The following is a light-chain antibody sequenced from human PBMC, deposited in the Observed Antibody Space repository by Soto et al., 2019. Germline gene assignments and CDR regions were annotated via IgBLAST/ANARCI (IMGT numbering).Light chain of an antibody. CDR3: CSYGGGNNFYV. CDR1: SSYIGTYDY. CDR2: EFS. Sequence: QSVLTQPLSAAGSPGQSVTISCTGTSSYIGTYDYVSWYQHLPDKAPKLIIYEFSKRPSGVPHRCSGSNSGNTASLTVSGLQAEDEGDYSCCSYGGGNNFYVFGTGTKVTVL. J-gene: IGLJ1*01. V-gene: IGLV2-8*01.